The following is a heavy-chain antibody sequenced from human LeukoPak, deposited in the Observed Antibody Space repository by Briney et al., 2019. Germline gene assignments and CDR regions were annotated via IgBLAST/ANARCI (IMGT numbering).Heavy chain of an antibody. CDR2: ISSSSSTI. J-gene: IGHJ6*04. V-gene: IGHV3-48*01. Sequence: PGGSLRLSCAGSGFTFSYYGMHWVRQAPGKGLEWVSYISSSSSTIYYADSVKGRFTISRDNAKNSLYLQMNSLRAEDTAVYYCAELGITMIGGVWGKGTTVTISS. D-gene: IGHD3-10*02. CDR3: AELGITMIGGV. CDR1: GFTFSYYG.